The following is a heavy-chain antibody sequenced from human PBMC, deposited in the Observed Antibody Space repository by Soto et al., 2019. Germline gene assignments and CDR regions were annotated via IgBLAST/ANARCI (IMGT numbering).Heavy chain of an antibody. J-gene: IGHJ4*02. CDR2: IPYDGSNK. V-gene: IGHV3-30*03. CDR3: AREGRLATAGRFDY. Sequence: GGSLRLSCAASGFTFSSYGIHWVRQAPGKGLEWVALIPYDGSNKYYADSVKGRFTISRDNSKNQFSLKLSSVTAADTAIYYCAREGRLATAGRFDYWGQGTLVTVSS. CDR1: GFTFSSYG. D-gene: IGHD6-13*01.